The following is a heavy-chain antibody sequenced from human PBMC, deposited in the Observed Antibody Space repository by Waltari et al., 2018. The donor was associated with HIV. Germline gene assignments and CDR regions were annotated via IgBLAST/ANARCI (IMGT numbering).Heavy chain of an antibody. Sequence: QVQLVESGGGVVQPGRSLRLSCAASGFTFSSYGMHWVRQAPGKGLECVAVISFDGRTKYSADSVKGRFTISRDNSKNTLYLQMNSLRPEDTAVYYCARPQERGLWSGYSSAGDVWGQGTTVTVSS. J-gene: IGHJ6*02. D-gene: IGHD3-3*01. V-gene: IGHV3-30*03. CDR3: ARPQERGLWSGYSSAGDV. CDR2: ISFDGRTK. CDR1: GFTFSSYG.